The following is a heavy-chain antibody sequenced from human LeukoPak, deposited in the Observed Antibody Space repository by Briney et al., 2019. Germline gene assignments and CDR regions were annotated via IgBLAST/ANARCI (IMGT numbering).Heavy chain of an antibody. CDR2: ISSDGNHK. D-gene: IGHD5-12*01. CDR1: GGSITSDY. V-gene: IGHV3-30-3*01. CDR3: ARDRLPPPGVYCFDP. Sequence: LSLTCTVSGGSITSDYKHWSWIRQAPGKGLGWVAAISSDGNHKHFADSVRGRFTISRDNAKNTLFLQMNSLRPDDTAVYYCARDRLPPPGVYCFDPWGQGTLVTVSS. J-gene: IGHJ5*02.